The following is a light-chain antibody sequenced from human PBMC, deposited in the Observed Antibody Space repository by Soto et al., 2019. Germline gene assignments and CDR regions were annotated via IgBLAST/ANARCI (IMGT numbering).Light chain of an antibody. CDR2: KTS. J-gene: IGKJ2*01. Sequence: DIKMTQAPSTLHASVGDRVTITCRASQSISNWLAWYQQKPGKAPNLLIYKTSTLQRGVPSRFSGSGSATEFTLTISSLQPDDFATYYCQQYDSHPMYTFGQGTKVDIK. V-gene: IGKV1-5*03. CDR3: QQYDSHPMYT. CDR1: QSISNW.